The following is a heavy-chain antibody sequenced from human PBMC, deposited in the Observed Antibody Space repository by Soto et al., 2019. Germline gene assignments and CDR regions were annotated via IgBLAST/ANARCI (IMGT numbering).Heavy chain of an antibody. CDR2: IYWDDDK. Sequence: QITLKESGPPLVKPTQTLTLTCTFSGFSLSTSGVGVGWIRQPPGKALEWLALIYWDDDKRYSPSLKSRLTITRDPSKNRGVLTMTNMAPVDTATYSCAHKGSLMVGDNHGGFDPWGQGPLVTVSS. J-gene: IGHJ5*02. CDR1: GFSLSTSGVG. D-gene: IGHD4-17*01. V-gene: IGHV2-5*02. CDR3: AHKGSLMVGDNHGGFDP.